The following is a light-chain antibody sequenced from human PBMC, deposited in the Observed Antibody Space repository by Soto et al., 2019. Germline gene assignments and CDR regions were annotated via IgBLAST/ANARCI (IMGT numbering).Light chain of an antibody. Sequence: DIQMTQSPSSRSSSVGDIVTITCRSSQSISSYLNWYHQKPGKAPKLLIHAASSLQGGVPSRFTGSGSGTDFTLTISSLQPEDLETYYCQQSYSTPRTFGQGTKVDIK. CDR1: QSISSY. V-gene: IGKV1-39*01. J-gene: IGKJ1*01. CDR2: AAS. CDR3: QQSYSTPRT.